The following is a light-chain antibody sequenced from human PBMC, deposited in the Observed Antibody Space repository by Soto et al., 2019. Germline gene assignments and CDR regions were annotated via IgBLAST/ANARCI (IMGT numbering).Light chain of an antibody. CDR2: AAS. CDR3: QHYNYWPYT. J-gene: IGKJ2*01. Sequence: DFQITQPPTTLSASVGDRVTITCRASQNIRSRLAWFQQKPGKAPKLLIYAASTLQSGVPSRFSGSGSGTDFTLTISSLQSEDFAVYYCQHYNYWPYTFGQGTKVDIK. CDR1: QNIRSR. V-gene: IGKV1-5*01.